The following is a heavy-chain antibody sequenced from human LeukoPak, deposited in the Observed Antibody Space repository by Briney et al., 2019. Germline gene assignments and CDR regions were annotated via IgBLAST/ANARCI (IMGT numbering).Heavy chain of an antibody. D-gene: IGHD3-22*01. J-gene: IGHJ5*02. CDR3: ARGSVYYYDSSGHP. Sequence: SETLSLTCTVSGGSVSSGNNYWSWIRQPPGKGLEWIGYIYNSGGTNYNPSLKSRVTISIDTSKNQFSLKLSSVTAADTAVYYCARGSVYYYDSSGHPWGQGTLVTVSS. CDR1: GGSVSSGNNY. CDR2: IYNSGGT. V-gene: IGHV4-61*01.